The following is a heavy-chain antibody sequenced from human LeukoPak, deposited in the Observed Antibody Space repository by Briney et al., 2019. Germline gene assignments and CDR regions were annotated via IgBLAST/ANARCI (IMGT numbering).Heavy chain of an antibody. Sequence: PGGSLRLSCAASGFTFSSYGMHWVRQAPGKGLEWVAFIRYDGSNKYYADSVKGRFTISRDNSKNTLYLQMNSLRAEDTAVYYCAKGPTPSTVYFDYWGQGTLVTVPS. CDR1: GFTFSSYG. CDR3: AKGPTPSTVYFDY. J-gene: IGHJ4*02. CDR2: IRYDGSNK. D-gene: IGHD4-17*01. V-gene: IGHV3-30*02.